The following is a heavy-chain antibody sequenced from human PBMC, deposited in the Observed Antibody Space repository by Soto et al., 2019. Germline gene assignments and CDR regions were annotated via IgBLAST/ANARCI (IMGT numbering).Heavy chain of an antibody. CDR2: IDASGNT. J-gene: IGHJ4*02. CDR3: ARGGQDFWSGPFDY. Sequence: PAETLSLTCTVPGGSIGSYYWSWIRQPPGKGLEGIGRIDASGNTDYNPYLKSRVTLSVDTSKTQFSMKWSSVTAADTDRYYCARGGQDFWSGPFDYWGQGNVVTVSS. D-gene: IGHD3-3*01. CDR1: GGSIGSYY. V-gene: IGHV4-4*07.